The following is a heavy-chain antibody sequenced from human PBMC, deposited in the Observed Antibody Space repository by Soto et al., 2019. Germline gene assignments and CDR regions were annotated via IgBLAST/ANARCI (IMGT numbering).Heavy chain of an antibody. J-gene: IGHJ4*02. CDR2: IIPIFGTA. V-gene: IGHV1-69*01. CDR1: GGTFSSYA. D-gene: IGHD2-21*02. CDR3: TRVAYCGGDCYSGYFDY. Sequence: QVQLVQSGAEVKKPGSSVKVSCKASGGTFSSYAISWVRQAPGQGLEWMGGIIPIFGTANYAQKFQGRVTITADDSTSTAYMELSSLISEDTAVYYCTRVAYCGGDCYSGYFDYSGQGTLVTVSS.